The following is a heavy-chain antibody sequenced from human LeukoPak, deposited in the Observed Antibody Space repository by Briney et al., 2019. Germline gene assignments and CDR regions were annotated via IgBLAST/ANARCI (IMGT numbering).Heavy chain of an antibody. D-gene: IGHD3-9*01. Sequence: SDTLSLTYTVSGDSISDYYWSWIRQPPRKGLDWVAYLYYSGSTVYNPSLNSRVTISVDTSKKQISLKLSSVTAADSAVYYCVRRVRYFGQNDYWGQGTLVTVSS. J-gene: IGHJ4*02. V-gene: IGHV4-59*08. CDR1: GDSISDYY. CDR2: LYYSGST. CDR3: VRRVRYFGQNDY.